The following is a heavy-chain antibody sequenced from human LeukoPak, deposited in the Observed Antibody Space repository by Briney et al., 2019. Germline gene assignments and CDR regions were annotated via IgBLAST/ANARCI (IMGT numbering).Heavy chain of an antibody. V-gene: IGHV3-30*02. Sequence: GGSLRLSCAASGFTFSSYGMHWVRRAPGKGLEWVAFIRYDGSNKYYADSVKGRFTISRDNSKNTLYLQMNSLRAEDTAVYYCAQDIATYCGGDCYFDYWGQGTLVTVSS. D-gene: IGHD2-21*01. CDR1: GFTFSSYG. CDR3: AQDIATYCGGDCYFDY. CDR2: IRYDGSNK. J-gene: IGHJ4*02.